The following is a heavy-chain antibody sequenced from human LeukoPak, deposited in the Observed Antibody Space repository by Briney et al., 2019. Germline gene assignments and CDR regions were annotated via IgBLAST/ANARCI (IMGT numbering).Heavy chain of an antibody. CDR3: ARGPLWFGELYYYYMDV. J-gene: IGHJ6*03. D-gene: IGHD3-10*01. CDR1: GYTFTNSY. Sequence: ASVKVSCKASGYTFTNSYMHWVRQATGQGLEWMGWMNPNSGNTGYAQKFQGRVTITRNTSISTAYMELSSLRSEDTAVYYCARGPLWFGELYYYYMDVWGKGTTVTVSS. CDR2: MNPNSGNT. V-gene: IGHV1-8*03.